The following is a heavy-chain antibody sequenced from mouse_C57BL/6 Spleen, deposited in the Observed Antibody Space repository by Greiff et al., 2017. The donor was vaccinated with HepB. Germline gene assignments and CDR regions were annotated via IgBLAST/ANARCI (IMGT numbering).Heavy chain of an antibody. Sequence: DVQLQESGGGLVKPGGSLKLSCAASGFTFSSYAMSWVRQTPEKRLEWVATISDGGSYTYYPDNVKGRFTISRDNAKNNLYLQMSHLKSEDTAMYYCARDGYYPLYYFDYWGQGTTLTVSS. V-gene: IGHV5-4*01. CDR1: GFTFSSYA. CDR2: ISDGGSYT. J-gene: IGHJ2*01. D-gene: IGHD2-3*01. CDR3: ARDGYYPLYYFDY.